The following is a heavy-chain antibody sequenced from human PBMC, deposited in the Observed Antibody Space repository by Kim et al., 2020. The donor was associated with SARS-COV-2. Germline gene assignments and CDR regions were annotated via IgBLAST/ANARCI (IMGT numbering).Heavy chain of an antibody. J-gene: IGHJ4*02. D-gene: IGHD1-1*01. Sequence: GGSLRLSCAASGFTFSRYGMHWVRQAPGKGLVWVAHIYCDGRSTRYADSVKGRVTISRDNAKNTLSLQMNSLRAEDTAVYYCARGGSGSLDYWGQGTLVTVS. CDR2: IYCDGRST. CDR3: ARGGSGSLDY. V-gene: IGHV3-74*01. CDR1: GFTFSRYG.